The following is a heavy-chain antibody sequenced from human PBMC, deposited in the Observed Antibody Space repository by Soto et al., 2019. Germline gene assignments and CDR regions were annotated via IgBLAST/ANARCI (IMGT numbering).Heavy chain of an antibody. Sequence: SVKVSCKASGGTFSSYAISWVRQAPGQGLEWMGGIIPVFGTANYAQKFQGRVTITADKSTSTAYMELSSLRSEDTAVYYCARAYNWNDGGYYYYYGMDVWGQGTTVTVSS. CDR2: IIPVFGTA. V-gene: IGHV1-69*06. J-gene: IGHJ6*02. CDR1: GGTFSSYA. CDR3: ARAYNWNDGGYYYYYGMDV. D-gene: IGHD1-20*01.